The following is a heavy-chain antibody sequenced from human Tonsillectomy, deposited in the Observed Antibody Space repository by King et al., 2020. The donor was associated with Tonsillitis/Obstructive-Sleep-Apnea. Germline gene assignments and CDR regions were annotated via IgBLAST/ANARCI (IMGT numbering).Heavy chain of an antibody. CDR2: INPNSGGT. D-gene: IGHD1-26*01. CDR3: ARDEGIVGARAARGMDG. Sequence: QLVQSGAEVKKPWASVKVSCKASGYTFTGYYMHWVRQAPGQGLEWMGWINPNSGGTHYAQKFQGWVTMTRDTSISTAYMALSRLRSDDTAVYYCARDEGIVGARAARGMDGWGQGTTVTVSS. J-gene: IGHJ6*02. V-gene: IGHV1-2*04. CDR1: GYTFTGYY.